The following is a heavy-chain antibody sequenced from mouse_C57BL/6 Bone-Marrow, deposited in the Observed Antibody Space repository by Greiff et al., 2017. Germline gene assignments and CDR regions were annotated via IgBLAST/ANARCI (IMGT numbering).Heavy chain of an antibody. V-gene: IGHV5-6*01. D-gene: IGHD2-10*02. CDR1: GFTFSSYG. J-gene: IGHJ4*01. CDR2: ISSGGSYT. CDR3: ARRGYGNYPYYARGY. Sequence: EVQLVESGGDLVKPGGSLKLSCAASGFTFSSYGMSWVRQTPDKRLEWVATISSGGSYTYYPDSVKGRFTISRDHAKNTLYLQMSSLKSEDTAMYYCARRGYGNYPYYARGYWGQGTSVTVSS.